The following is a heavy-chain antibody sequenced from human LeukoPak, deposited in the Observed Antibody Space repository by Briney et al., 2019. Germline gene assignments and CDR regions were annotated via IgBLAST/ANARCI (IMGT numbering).Heavy chain of an antibody. J-gene: IGHJ5*02. CDR2: IYYSGST. Sequence: SETLSRTCTVSGGTISSYYWSWIRQPPGKGLEGIGYIYYSGSTNYNHSLKSRVTISVDTSKNQFSLKLSSVTAADTAVYYCARDLGVGMLRFDPWGQGTLVTVSS. CDR1: GGTISSYY. CDR3: ARDLGVGMLRFDP. D-gene: IGHD2-8*01. V-gene: IGHV4-59*01.